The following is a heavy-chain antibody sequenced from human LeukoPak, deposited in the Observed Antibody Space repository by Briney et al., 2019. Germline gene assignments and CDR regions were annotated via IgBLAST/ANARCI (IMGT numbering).Heavy chain of an antibody. Sequence: SETLSLTCTVSGGSISSYYWSWIRQPPGKGLEGIGYIYYSGSTYYNPSLKSRVTISVDTSKNQFSLKLSSVTAADTAVYYCARVAVVPAAMATDYWGQGTLVTVSS. V-gene: IGHV4-59*08. CDR2: IYYSGST. CDR3: ARVAVVPAAMATDY. J-gene: IGHJ4*02. D-gene: IGHD2-2*01. CDR1: GGSISSYY.